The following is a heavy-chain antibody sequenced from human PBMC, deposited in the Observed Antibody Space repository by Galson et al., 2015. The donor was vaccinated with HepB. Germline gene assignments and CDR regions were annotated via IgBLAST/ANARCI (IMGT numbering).Heavy chain of an antibody. CDR1: GFTFSSYA. J-gene: IGHJ3*02. CDR2: ISGSGGST. CDR3: AKDQMRRAIVVVPAAMDAFDI. Sequence: SLRLSCAASGFTFSSYAMSWVRQAPGKGLEWVSAISGSGGSTYYADSVKGRFTISRDNSNNTLYMQMNSLRAEDTAVYYCAKDQMRRAIVVVPAAMDAFDIWGQGTMVTVSS. D-gene: IGHD2-2*01. V-gene: IGHV3-23*01.